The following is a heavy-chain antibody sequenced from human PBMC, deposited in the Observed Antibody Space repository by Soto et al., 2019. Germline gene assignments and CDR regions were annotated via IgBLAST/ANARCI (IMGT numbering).Heavy chain of an antibody. J-gene: IGHJ5*02. CDR2: IYYSGST. D-gene: IGHD6-13*01. V-gene: IGHV4-39*07. CDR1: GGSISSSSYY. Sequence: SETLSLTCTVSGGSISSSSYYWGWIRQPPGKGLEWIGSIYYSGSTYYNPSLKSRVTISVDTSKNQFSLKLSSVTDADTAVYYCARDRRDSIAAAEYNWFDPWGQGTLVTVSS. CDR3: ARDRRDSIAAAEYNWFDP.